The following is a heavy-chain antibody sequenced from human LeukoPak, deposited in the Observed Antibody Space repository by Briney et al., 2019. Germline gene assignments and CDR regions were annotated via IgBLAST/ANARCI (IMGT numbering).Heavy chain of an antibody. D-gene: IGHD3-22*01. CDR3: ARISTDSSGYYFIDY. CDR2: LYYTGST. Sequence: PSETLSLTCTVSGGSISSSSYYWGWIRQPPGKGLEWIGSLYYTGSTYYNPSLKSRVTISEGTSRNQFSLKLSSVTAADTAVYYCARISTDSSGYYFIDYWGQGTLVTVSS. J-gene: IGHJ4*02. V-gene: IGHV4-39*01. CDR1: GGSISSSSYY.